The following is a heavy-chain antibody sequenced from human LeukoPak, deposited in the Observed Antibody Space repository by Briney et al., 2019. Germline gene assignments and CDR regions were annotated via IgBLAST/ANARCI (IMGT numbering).Heavy chain of an antibody. CDR1: GFTFSSYA. Sequence: GGSLRLSCAASGFTFSSYAMSWVRQAPGKGLEWVSAISGSGGSTYYADSVKGRFTISRDNSKNTLYLQMNSLRAEDTAVYYCARSPYSSSWYFDYWGQGTLVTVSS. J-gene: IGHJ4*02. CDR2: ISGSGGST. V-gene: IGHV3-23*01. D-gene: IGHD6-13*01. CDR3: ARSPYSSSWYFDY.